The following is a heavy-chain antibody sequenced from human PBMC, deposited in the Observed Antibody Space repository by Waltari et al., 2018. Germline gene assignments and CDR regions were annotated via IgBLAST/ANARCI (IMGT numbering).Heavy chain of an antibody. CDR1: GGSISSYY. J-gene: IGHJ4*02. CDR2: IYYSGST. V-gene: IGHV4-59*01. CDR3: ARGGSPLSL. Sequence: QVQLQESDPGLVKPSETLSLTCTVSGGSISSYYWSWIRQPPGKGLEWIGYIYYSGSTNYNPSLKSRVTISVDTSKNQFSLKLSSVTAADTAVYYCARGGSPLSLWGQGTLVTVSS. D-gene: IGHD6-19*01.